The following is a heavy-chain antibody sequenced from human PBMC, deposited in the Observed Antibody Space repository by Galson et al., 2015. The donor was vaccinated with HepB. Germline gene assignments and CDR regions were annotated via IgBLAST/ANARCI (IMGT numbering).Heavy chain of an antibody. J-gene: IGHJ3*01. D-gene: IGHD5-18*01. Sequence: LRLSCAASGFTFSNYEMNWVRQAPGKGLEWVSYIHSSGDAIHYADSVRGRFTISRDNAKNSLYLQVNSLRAEDTAVYYCARGPGYIRGGDASDLWGQGTMVTVSS. CDR1: GFTFSNYE. CDR2: IHSSGDAI. V-gene: IGHV3-48*03. CDR3: ARGPGYIRGGDASDL.